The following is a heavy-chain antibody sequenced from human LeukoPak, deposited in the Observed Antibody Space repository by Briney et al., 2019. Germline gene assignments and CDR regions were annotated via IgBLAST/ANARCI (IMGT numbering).Heavy chain of an antibody. CDR1: GYTFTDNY. Sequence: GASVKVSCKASGYTFTDNYMHWVRQAPGQGLEWMGWINPNTGGTNYAQKFQGRVTMTRDTSISTAYMELTRLRSDDTAVYHCARDPRGYNYGYVGFDYWGQGTLVTVSS. D-gene: IGHD5-18*01. CDR2: INPNTGGT. V-gene: IGHV1-2*02. J-gene: IGHJ4*02. CDR3: ARDPRGYNYGYVGFDY.